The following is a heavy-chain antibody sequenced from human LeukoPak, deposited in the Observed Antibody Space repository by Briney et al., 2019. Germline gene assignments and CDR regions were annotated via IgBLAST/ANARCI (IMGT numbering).Heavy chain of an antibody. V-gene: IGHV6-1*01. CDR2: TYYRSKWYN. Sequence: SQTLSLTCAISGDSVSSNSAAWNWIRQSPSRGLEWLGRTYYRSKWYNDYAVSVKRRITINPDTSKNQFSPQLNSVTPEDTAVYYCASLGGRSSWYFDLWGRGTLVTVSS. CDR1: GDSVSSNSAA. D-gene: IGHD1-26*01. J-gene: IGHJ2*01. CDR3: ASLGGRSSWYFDL.